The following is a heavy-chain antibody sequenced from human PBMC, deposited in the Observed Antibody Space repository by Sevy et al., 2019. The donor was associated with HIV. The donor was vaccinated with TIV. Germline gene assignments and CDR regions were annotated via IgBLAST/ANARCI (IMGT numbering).Heavy chain of an antibody. CDR2: ISGSSNYI. CDR3: AKSAEHDFWSGYSDY. Sequence: GGSLRLSCAASGFTFSTYSMNWVRQAPGKGLEWVSSISGSSNYIYYADSLKGRFTISRDNAKNSLYLQMNSLRAEDTAVYYCAKSAEHDFWSGYSDYWGQGTLVTVSS. V-gene: IGHV3-21*01. CDR1: GFTFSTYS. D-gene: IGHD3-3*01. J-gene: IGHJ4*02.